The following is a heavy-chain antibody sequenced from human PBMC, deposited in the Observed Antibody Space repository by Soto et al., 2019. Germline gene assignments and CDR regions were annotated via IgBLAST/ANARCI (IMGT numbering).Heavy chain of an antibody. J-gene: IGHJ4*02. CDR1: GFTFSNFG. CDR2: IQYDGHIH. V-gene: IGHV3-33*01. D-gene: IGHD6-25*01. CDR3: ARIGYSSGWDNFDF. Sequence: QVQLVESGGGVAQPGRSLRLSCAASGFTFSNFGMHWVRQAPGKGLEWVAAIQYDGHIHNYADSVKGRLTISRDNSKNMLYLQRNSLRAEDTAVYYCARIGYSSGWDNFDFCGQGTPVTVSA.